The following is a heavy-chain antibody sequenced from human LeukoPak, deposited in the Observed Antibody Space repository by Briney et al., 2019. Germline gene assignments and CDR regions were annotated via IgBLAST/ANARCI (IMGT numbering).Heavy chain of an antibody. CDR2: IYHSGST. J-gene: IGHJ4*02. CDR3: ARDLSLSSGWKRQPGIFDY. Sequence: SQTLSLTCTVSGGSISSGGYYWSWIRQPPGKGLEWIGYIYHSGSTYYNPSLKSRVTISVDRSKNQFSLKLSSVTAADTAVYYCARDLSLSSGWKRQPGIFDYWGQGTLVTVSS. V-gene: IGHV4-30-2*01. D-gene: IGHD6-19*01. CDR1: GGSISSGGYY.